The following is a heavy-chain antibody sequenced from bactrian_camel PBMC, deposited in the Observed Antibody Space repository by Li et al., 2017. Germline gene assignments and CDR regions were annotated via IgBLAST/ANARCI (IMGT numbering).Heavy chain of an antibody. V-gene: IGHV3-2*01. CDR2: IYSDDSKT. D-gene: IGHD2*01. CDR3: ATDPEVILPSQYNY. J-gene: IGHJ4*01. CDR1: GFRFGGHD. Sequence: QVQLVESGGGLVQPGGSLTLICVVSGFRFGGHDMSWVRRAPGKGLEWVSTIYSDDSKTWYNESVKGRFTISRDNAKNTVYLQMDSLESEDTALYYCATDPEVILPSQYNYWGQGTQVTVS.